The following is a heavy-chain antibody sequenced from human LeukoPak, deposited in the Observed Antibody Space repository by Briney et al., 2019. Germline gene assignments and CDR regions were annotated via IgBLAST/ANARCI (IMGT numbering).Heavy chain of an antibody. D-gene: IGHD3-9*01. V-gene: IGHV3-23*01. CDR2: ISDAGTT. J-gene: IGHJ4*02. CDR3: SDYGISGIRNNFY. Sequence: GGSLTLSCAASGLAFSSYAMSWVRQAPGKGLEWIATISDAGTTFYADSVKGRFTISRDNSRNPVYLQMNSLRADDTAVYYCSDYGISGIRNNFYWGQPAMVTV. CDR1: GLAFSSYA.